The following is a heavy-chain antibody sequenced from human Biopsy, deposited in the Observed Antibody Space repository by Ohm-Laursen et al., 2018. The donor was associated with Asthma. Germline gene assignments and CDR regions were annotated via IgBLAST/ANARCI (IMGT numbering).Heavy chain of an antibody. CDR3: ARDYGDYVWRAFDI. V-gene: IGHV4-30-2*01. D-gene: IGHD4-17*01. Sequence: TLSLTCAVSGGSISSGDYSWSWIRQPPGKGLEWIGFISPSGNTYYSPSLKSRLTISVDRSKNQFSLRLSSVTAADTAMYYCARDYGDYVWRAFDIWDQGTMVTVSS. CDR2: ISPSGNT. J-gene: IGHJ3*02. CDR1: GGSISSGDYS.